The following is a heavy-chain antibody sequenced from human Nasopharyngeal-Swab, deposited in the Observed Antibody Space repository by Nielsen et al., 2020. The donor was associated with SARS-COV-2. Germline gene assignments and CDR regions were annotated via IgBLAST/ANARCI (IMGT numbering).Heavy chain of an antibody. CDR3: AREAYCGGDCYGDAFDI. Sequence: WIRQPPGKGLEWVSYISSSSSTTYYADSVKGRFTISRDNAKNSLYLQMNSLRAEDTAVYYCAREAYCGGDCYGDAFDIWGQGTMVTVSS. V-gene: IGHV3-48*04. D-gene: IGHD2-21*01. CDR2: ISSSSSTT. J-gene: IGHJ3*02.